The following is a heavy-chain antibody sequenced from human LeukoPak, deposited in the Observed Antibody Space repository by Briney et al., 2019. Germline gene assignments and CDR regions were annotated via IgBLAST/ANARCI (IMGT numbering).Heavy chain of an antibody. J-gene: IGHJ4*02. CDR1: GFTFSDYA. Sequence: GGSLRLSCAASGFTFSDYAMNWVRQAPGKGLEWVSGITGSGDRTEYADSVKGRFTISRDNSKSTLYLQMDSLGAGDAAVYYCAKSPYHSLGDWFGVDSWGQGTLVTVSS. V-gene: IGHV3-23*01. CDR2: ITGSGDRT. D-gene: IGHD2-21*01. CDR3: AKSPYHSLGDWFGVDS.